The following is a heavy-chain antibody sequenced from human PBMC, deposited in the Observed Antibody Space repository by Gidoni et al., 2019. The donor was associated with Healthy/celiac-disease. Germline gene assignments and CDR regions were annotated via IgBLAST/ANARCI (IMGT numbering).Heavy chain of an antibody. J-gene: IGHJ6*02. CDR3: ARDRGYTYYDFWSGSQTNYYYYGMDV. V-gene: IGHV4-61*01. CDR2: IYYSGST. D-gene: IGHD3-3*01. Sequence: QVQLQESGPGLVKPSETLSLTCTVSGGSVSSGSYYWSWIRQPPGKGLAWIGYIYYSGSTNYNPSLKSRVTISVDTSKNQFSLKLSSVTAADTAVYYCARDRGYTYYDFWSGSQTNYYYYGMDVWGQGTTVTVSS. CDR1: GGSVSSGSYY.